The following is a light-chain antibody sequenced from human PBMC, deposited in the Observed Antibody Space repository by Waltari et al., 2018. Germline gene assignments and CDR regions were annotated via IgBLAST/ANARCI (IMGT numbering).Light chain of an antibody. CDR3: QKYGTRPAT. CDR1: QSVGRT. Sequence: ELVLTPSPASLSFSPGDRATLSCRASQSVGRTLAWYQQRPGQAPRLLIYDASSRATGIPDRFSGSGSGTDFSLTISRLEPEDFAVYYCQKYGTRPATFGQGTKVEVK. V-gene: IGKV3-20*01. CDR2: DAS. J-gene: IGKJ1*01.